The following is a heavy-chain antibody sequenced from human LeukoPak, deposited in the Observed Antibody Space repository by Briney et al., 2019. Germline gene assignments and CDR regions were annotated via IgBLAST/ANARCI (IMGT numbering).Heavy chain of an antibody. V-gene: IGHV4-4*07. J-gene: IGHJ6*02. CDR2: IYSSGST. CDR3: ARGDSTNQDGDYYGLDV. CDR1: GGSISGYY. D-gene: IGHD5/OR15-5a*01. Sequence: PSETLSLTCTVSGGSISGYYWSWIRQSVGKGLEWIGRIYSSGSTNYNPSLKSRATMSVGTSKNHFSLNLSSVTAADTAVYYCARGDSTNQDGDYYGLDVWGQGTTVTVSS.